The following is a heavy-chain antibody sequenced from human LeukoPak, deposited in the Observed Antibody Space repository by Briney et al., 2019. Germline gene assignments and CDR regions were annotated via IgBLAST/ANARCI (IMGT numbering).Heavy chain of an antibody. Sequence: ASVKVSCKASGYTFTSYYMHWVRQAPGQGLEWMGIINPSGGSTSYAQKFQGRVTMPRDTSTSTVYMELSSLRSEDTAVYYCARVRHQGWLRFSDYYYGMDVWGQGTTVTVSS. D-gene: IGHD5-12*01. CDR3: ARVRHQGWLRFSDYYYGMDV. J-gene: IGHJ6*02. CDR2: INPSGGST. V-gene: IGHV1-46*01. CDR1: GYTFTSYY.